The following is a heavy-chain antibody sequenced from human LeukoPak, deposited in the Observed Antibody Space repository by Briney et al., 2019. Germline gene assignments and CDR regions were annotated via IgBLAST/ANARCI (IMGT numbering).Heavy chain of an antibody. Sequence: GGPLRLSCAASGFTFSSYAMSWVRQAPGKGLEWVSGISGSGGSTYYADSVKGRFTIFRDNSKNTLYLQMNSLRAEDTAVYHCANGWSPDYWGRGTLVTVSS. CDR2: ISGSGGST. D-gene: IGHD2-15*01. V-gene: IGHV3-23*01. CDR3: ANGWSPDY. J-gene: IGHJ4*02. CDR1: GFTFSSYA.